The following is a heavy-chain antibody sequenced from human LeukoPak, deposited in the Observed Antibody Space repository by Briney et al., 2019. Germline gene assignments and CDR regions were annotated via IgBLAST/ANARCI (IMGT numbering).Heavy chain of an antibody. CDR2: ISGSGSTI. Sequence: GESLRLSCAASGFTFSTYNMNWVRQAPGKGLEWVSYISGSGSTIYYADSVKGRFTISRDNAKNSLYLQMNSLRAEDTAVYYCARGYNNYGYVFDIWGQGTVVTVSS. J-gene: IGHJ3*02. D-gene: IGHD4-11*01. CDR1: GFTFSTYN. CDR3: ARGYNNYGYVFDI. V-gene: IGHV3-48*01.